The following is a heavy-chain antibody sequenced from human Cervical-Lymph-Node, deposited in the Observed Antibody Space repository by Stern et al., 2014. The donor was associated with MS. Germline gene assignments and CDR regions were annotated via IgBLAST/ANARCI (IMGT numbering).Heavy chain of an antibody. CDR3: ARGLLGSENAFDI. D-gene: IGHD2-15*01. V-gene: IGHV1-18*01. Sequence: QVQLEQSGAEVKKPGASVKVSCKASGYTFTSNGISLVRQPPAQGLDWMGWISANNANTNYAQKLQGRVTMTTDTSTSTAYMELRSLRSDDTAVYYCARGLLGSENAFDIWGQGTMVTVSS. J-gene: IGHJ3*02. CDR2: ISANNANT. CDR1: GYTFTSNG.